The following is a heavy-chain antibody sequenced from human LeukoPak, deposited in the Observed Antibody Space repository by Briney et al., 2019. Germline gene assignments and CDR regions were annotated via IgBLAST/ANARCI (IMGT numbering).Heavy chain of an antibody. CDR3: VVGGSPGY. V-gene: IGHV3-74*01. J-gene: IGHJ4*02. CDR1: GLAFSAYK. Sequence: GGSMRLSCAASGLAFSAYKMHWVRQAPRKGLVWVSRISTDGYTTDYADFVQGRFTASRDNTKNTWSLEMDSLRAEDTAVYYCVVGGSPGYWGQGTLVTVSS. D-gene: IGHD2-15*01. CDR2: ISTDGYTT.